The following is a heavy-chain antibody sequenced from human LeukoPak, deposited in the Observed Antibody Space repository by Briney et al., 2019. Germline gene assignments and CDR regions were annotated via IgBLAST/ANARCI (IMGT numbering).Heavy chain of an antibody. CDR3: AKDPGIAGAGTDY. Sequence: GGSLRLSCAASEFTFSNYWMSWVRQAPGKGLEWVSAISGSGGSTYYADSVKGRFTISRDNSKNTLYLQMNSLRAEDTAVYYCAKDPGIAGAGTDYWGQGTLVTVSS. CDR2: ISGSGGST. V-gene: IGHV3-23*01. J-gene: IGHJ4*02. D-gene: IGHD6-13*01. CDR1: EFTFSNYW.